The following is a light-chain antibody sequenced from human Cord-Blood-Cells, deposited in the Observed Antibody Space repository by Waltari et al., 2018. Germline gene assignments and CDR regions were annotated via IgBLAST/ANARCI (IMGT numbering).Light chain of an antibody. CDR3: SSYAGSNNLV. V-gene: IGLV2-8*01. CDR1: SSDVGCYNY. CDR2: GVS. J-gene: IGLJ3*02. Sequence: QSALTQPPSASGSPGQSVTIPCTGTSSDVGCYNYVSWYQQHPGKAPKLMIYGVSKWPSGVPDRFSGSKSGNTASLTVSGLQAEDEADYYCSSYAGSNNLVFGGGTKLTVL.